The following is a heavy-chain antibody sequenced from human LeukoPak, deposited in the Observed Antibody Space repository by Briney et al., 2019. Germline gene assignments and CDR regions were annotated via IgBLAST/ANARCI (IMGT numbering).Heavy chain of an antibody. V-gene: IGHV3-74*01. CDR1: GNTW. CDR3: VSFYETY. J-gene: IGHJ4*02. Sequence: PGGSLRLPGAASGNTWMHWAGQPPGKGLVWVSHINSDGSWTSYADSVKGRFTISKDNAKNTVYLQMNNLRAEDTAVYYCVSFYETYWGRGTLVTVSS. CDR2: INSDGSWT. D-gene: IGHD2/OR15-2a*01.